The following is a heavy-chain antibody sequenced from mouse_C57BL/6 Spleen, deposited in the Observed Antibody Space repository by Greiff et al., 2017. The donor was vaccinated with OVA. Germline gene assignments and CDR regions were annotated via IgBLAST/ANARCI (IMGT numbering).Heavy chain of an antibody. V-gene: IGHV14-4*01. Sequence: EVHLVESGAELVRPGASVKLSCTASGFNIKDDYMHWVKQRPEQGLEWIGWIDPENGDTEYASKFQGKATITADTSSNTAYLQLSSLTSEDTAVYYCTTRGYGNYYAMDYWGQGTSVTVSS. J-gene: IGHJ4*01. CDR2: IDPENGDT. CDR1: GFNIKDDY. CDR3: TTRGYGNYYAMDY. D-gene: IGHD2-10*02.